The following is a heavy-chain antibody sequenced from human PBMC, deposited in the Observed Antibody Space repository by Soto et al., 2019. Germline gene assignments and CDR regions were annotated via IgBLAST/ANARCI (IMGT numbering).Heavy chain of an antibody. J-gene: IGHJ6*03. CDR3: VSDDVYCGGGRCFGVPMDV. V-gene: IGHV3-66*01. Sequence: EVQLVESGGGVVQPGGSLRLSCAASGFAVSSKYMSWVRQPPGRGPEWVELFNNVGSIYYSASVKGRFTISRDSSKNTLDLQLNSLRAEDTAVYYCVSDDVYCGGGRCFGVPMDVWGKGTTVTVSS. CDR1: GFAVSSKY. CDR2: FNNVGSI. D-gene: IGHD2-15*01.